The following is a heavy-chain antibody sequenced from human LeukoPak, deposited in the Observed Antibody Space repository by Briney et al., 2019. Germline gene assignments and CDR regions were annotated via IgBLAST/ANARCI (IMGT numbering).Heavy chain of an antibody. J-gene: IGHJ3*02. Sequence: GGSLRLSCAASGFTFSDYYMSWIRQAPGKGLEWVSYISSSGSTIYYADSVKGRFTISRDNAKNSPYLQMNSLRAEDTAVYYCARDSRRAAAGTRAFDIWGQGTMVTVSS. CDR3: ARDSRRAAAGTRAFDI. V-gene: IGHV3-11*01. CDR1: GFTFSDYY. CDR2: ISSSGSTI. D-gene: IGHD6-13*01.